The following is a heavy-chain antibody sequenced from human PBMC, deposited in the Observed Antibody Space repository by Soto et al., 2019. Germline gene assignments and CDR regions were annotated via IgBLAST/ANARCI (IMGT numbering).Heavy chain of an antibody. CDR1: CFTFTSYP. CDR2: VHPYEGTT. D-gene: IGHD5-12*01. J-gene: IGHJ4*02. V-gene: IGHV1-18*04. Sequence: ASVKVSCKTSCFTFTSYPFSWVRQAPGQGLEWLAWVHPYEGTTKVAHQFRDRITLTTDTSAATVFMELTGLTSDDTAIYFCAREYYSSTTWIDYWGQGTLVTVS. CDR3: AREYYSSTTWIDY.